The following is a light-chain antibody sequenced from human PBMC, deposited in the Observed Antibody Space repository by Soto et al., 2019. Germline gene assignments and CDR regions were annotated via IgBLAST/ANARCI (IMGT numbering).Light chain of an antibody. CDR1: SSNIGNNY. CDR2: DDH. CDR3: GTWDSSLSAYV. Sequence: QAVVTQPPSVSAAPGQKVTVSCSGSSSNIGNNYVSWYEQLPGTAPKLLIYDDHKRPSGIPDRFSGSKSGTSATLDITGLQTGDEADYYCGTWDSSLSAYVFGTGTKLTVL. J-gene: IGLJ1*01. V-gene: IGLV1-51*01.